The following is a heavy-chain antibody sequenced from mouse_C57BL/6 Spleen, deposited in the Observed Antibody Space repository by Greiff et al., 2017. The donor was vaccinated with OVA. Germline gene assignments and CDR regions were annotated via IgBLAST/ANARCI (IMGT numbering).Heavy chain of an antibody. J-gene: IGHJ2*01. CDR2: IDPETGGT. Sequence: VHLVESGAELVRPGASVTLSCKASGYTFTDYEMHWVKQTPVHGLEWIGAIDPETGGTAYNQKFKGKAILTADKSSSTAYMELRSLTSEDSAVYYCTRGYDGYFLDYWGQGTTLTVSS. CDR1: GYTFTDYE. D-gene: IGHD2-3*01. CDR3: TRGYDGYFLDY. V-gene: IGHV1-15*01.